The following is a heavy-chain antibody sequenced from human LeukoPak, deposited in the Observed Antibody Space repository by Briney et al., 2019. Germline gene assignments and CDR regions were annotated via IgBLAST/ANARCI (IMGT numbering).Heavy chain of an antibody. V-gene: IGHV3-23*01. Sequence: QPGGSLRLSCAASGFTFSRYAMTWVRQAPGKGLEWVSGVAADGGSTYYADSVKGRFTISRDNSRNTLYLQMNSLRAEDTAIYYCAKGSGAIALREIFDYWGRGTLVTVSS. J-gene: IGHJ4*02. CDR1: GFTFSRYA. CDR3: AKGSGAIALREIFDY. D-gene: IGHD2-15*01. CDR2: VAADGGST.